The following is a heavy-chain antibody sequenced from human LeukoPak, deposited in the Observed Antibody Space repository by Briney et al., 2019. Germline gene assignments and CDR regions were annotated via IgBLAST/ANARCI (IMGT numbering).Heavy chain of an antibody. D-gene: IGHD3-22*01. CDR1: GFTFTTYG. Sequence: HSGGSLRLSCSASGFTFTTYGMNWVRQAPGKGLEWVSGIGGSGTRTYYADSVKGRFTISRDNSKNTLFLQLNSLRAEDTAVYHCAKDLYFHDSSGFYYGLDSWGQGTLVTVSS. CDR2: IGGSGTRT. CDR3: AKDLYFHDSSGFYYGLDS. V-gene: IGHV3-23*01. J-gene: IGHJ4*02.